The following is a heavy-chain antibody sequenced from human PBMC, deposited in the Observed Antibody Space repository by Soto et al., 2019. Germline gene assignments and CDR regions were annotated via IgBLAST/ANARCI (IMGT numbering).Heavy chain of an antibody. CDR3: ARESYCSSTSCYPAFDI. D-gene: IGHD2-2*01. V-gene: IGHV4-4*02. CDR1: SGSISSSNW. Sequence: QVQLQESGPGLVKPSGTLSLTCAVSSGSISSSNWWSWVRQPPGKGLEWIGEIYHRGSTNYNPSLKSRVTISVDKSKNQFSLKLSSVTAADTAVYYCARESYCSSTSCYPAFDIWGQGTMVTVSS. J-gene: IGHJ3*02. CDR2: IYHRGST.